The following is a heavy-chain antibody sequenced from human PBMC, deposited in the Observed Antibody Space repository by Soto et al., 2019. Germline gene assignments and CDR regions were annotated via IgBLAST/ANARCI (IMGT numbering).Heavy chain of an antibody. Sequence: SETLSLTCTVSGGSISSYYWSWIRQPPGKGLEWIGYIYYSGSTNYNPSLKSRVTISVDTSKNPFSLKLSSVTAAVMAVYYCERRYGGTLYSCGQGTPVTVSS. CDR3: ERRYGGTLYS. V-gene: IGHV4-59*08. J-gene: IGHJ4*02. D-gene: IGHD4-17*01. CDR1: GGSISSYY. CDR2: IYYSGST.